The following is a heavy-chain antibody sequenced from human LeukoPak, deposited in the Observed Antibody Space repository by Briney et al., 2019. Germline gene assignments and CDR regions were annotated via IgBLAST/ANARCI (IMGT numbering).Heavy chain of an antibody. CDR1: GFTFRNYG. D-gene: IGHD5-12*01. CDR2: ATIDERSV. J-gene: IGHJ4*02. CDR3: AREALGCRGYDPDYFDS. V-gene: IGHV3-30*03. Sequence: GRSLRLSCAASGFTFRNYGMHWTRQAPGKGLEWVGVATIDERSVFCADSVQGRFIISRDNSKTTLYLQTNNLRPEDTALYYCAREALGCRGYDPDYFDSWGQGTLVIVSS.